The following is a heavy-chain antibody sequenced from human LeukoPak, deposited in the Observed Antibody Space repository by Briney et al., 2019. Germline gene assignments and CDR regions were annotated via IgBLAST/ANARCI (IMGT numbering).Heavy chain of an antibody. CDR2: ISISSSYI. Sequence: GGPLRFSGEASGLTFSSNNINGFRKAPGRGLDGVSSISISSSYIYYADSVKGRFTISRDNAKNSLYLQMNSLRAEDTAVYYCARVSGLGYCSGGSCLEVGYWGQGTLVTVSS. CDR1: GLTFSSNN. D-gene: IGHD2-15*01. V-gene: IGHV3-21*01. CDR3: ARVSGLGYCSGGSCLEVGY. J-gene: IGHJ4*02.